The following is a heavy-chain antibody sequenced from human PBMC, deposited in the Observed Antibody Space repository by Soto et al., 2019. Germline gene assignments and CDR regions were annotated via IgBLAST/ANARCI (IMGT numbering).Heavy chain of an antibody. Sequence: SETLSLTCTVSGGSISSYYWSWIRQPPGKGLEWIGYIYYSGSTNYNPSLKSRVTISVDTSKNQFSLKLSSVTAADTAVYYCVRDRAFSYAYDLWGQGTLVTVSS. CDR2: IYYSGST. CDR3: VRDRAFSYAYDL. CDR1: GGSISSYY. J-gene: IGHJ5*02. V-gene: IGHV4-59*01. D-gene: IGHD3-16*01.